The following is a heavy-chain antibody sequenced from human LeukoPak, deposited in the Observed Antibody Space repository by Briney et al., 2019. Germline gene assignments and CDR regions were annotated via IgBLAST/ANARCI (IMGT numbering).Heavy chain of an antibody. Sequence: GGSLRLSCAASGFTFSSYAMHWVRQAPGKGLEYVSAISSNGGSTYYANSVKGRFTISRDNSKNTLYLQMGSLRAEDMVVYYCASLTISDAFDIWGQGTMVTVSS. CDR2: ISSNGGST. V-gene: IGHV3-64*01. CDR3: ASLTISDAFDI. D-gene: IGHD3-3*01. CDR1: GFTFSSYA. J-gene: IGHJ3*02.